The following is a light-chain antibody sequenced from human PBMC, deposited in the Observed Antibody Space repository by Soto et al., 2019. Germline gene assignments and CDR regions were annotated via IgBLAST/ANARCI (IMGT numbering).Light chain of an antibody. J-gene: IGKJ4*01. CDR3: QHYGPSLP. Sequence: EIVLTQSPGTLSLSPGDRATLSCRASQSVSSNFLAWYQQKPGQAPSLLIYHASDRLTGSPDRFSGSGSGTDFTLTISRLEPEDFSVYYCQHYGPSLPFGGGTKVEIK. V-gene: IGKV3-20*01. CDR1: QSVSSNF. CDR2: HAS.